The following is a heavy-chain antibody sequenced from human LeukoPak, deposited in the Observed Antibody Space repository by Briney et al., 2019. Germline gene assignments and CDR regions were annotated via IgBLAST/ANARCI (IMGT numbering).Heavy chain of an antibody. Sequence: SETLSLTCTVSGGSISSGGYYWSWIRQHPGMGLEWIGYIYYSGSTYYNPSLKSRVTISIDTSKNQFSLKLSSVTAADTAVYYCARVVRGSGSYYFDYWGQGTLVTVSS. J-gene: IGHJ4*02. CDR1: GGSISSGGYY. D-gene: IGHD3-10*01. CDR2: IYYSGST. CDR3: ARVVRGSGSYYFDY. V-gene: IGHV4-31*03.